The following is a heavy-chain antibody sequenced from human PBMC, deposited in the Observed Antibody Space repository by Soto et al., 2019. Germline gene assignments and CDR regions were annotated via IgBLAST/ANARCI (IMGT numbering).Heavy chain of an antibody. Sequence: SETLSLTCAVYGGSFSGYYWTWIRQPPGTGLEWIGEINHSGSTNYNPSLKSRVTISVDTSKNQFSLKSSSVTAADTAVYYCASQHYYDSSGYYVVYWGQGTLVTVSS. CDR1: GGSFSGYY. J-gene: IGHJ4*02. V-gene: IGHV4-34*01. CDR2: INHSGST. D-gene: IGHD3-22*01. CDR3: ASQHYYDSSGYYVVY.